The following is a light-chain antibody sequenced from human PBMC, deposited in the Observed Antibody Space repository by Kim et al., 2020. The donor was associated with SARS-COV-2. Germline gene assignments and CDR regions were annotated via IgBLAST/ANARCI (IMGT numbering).Light chain of an antibody. CDR1: SSDVGGDNY. J-gene: IGLJ1*01. Sequence: GQSITISCTGTSSDVGGDNYVSWYQQHPGEVPKLVIYDVTKRPSGVSNRFSGSKSGNTASLTISGLQSEDEADYYCCSFIDTSTYVFGTGTKVTVL. CDR3: CSFIDTSTYV. CDR2: DVT. V-gene: IGLV2-14*03.